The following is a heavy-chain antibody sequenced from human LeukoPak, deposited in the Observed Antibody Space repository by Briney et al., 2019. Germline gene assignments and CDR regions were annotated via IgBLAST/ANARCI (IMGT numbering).Heavy chain of an antibody. CDR1: GFTFSSYA. D-gene: IGHD3-16*01. CDR2: ISYDGSNK. Sequence: GRSLRLSCAASGFTFSSYAMHWVRQAPGKGLEWVAVISYDGSNKYYADSVKGRFTISRDNSKNTLYLQMNSLRAEDTAVYYCARGPLGNPLDYWGQGTLVTVSS. V-gene: IGHV3-30-3*01. CDR3: ARGPLGNPLDY. J-gene: IGHJ4*02.